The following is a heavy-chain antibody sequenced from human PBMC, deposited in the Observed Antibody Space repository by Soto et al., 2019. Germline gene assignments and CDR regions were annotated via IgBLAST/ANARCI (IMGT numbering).Heavy chain of an antibody. J-gene: IGHJ4*02. Sequence: QLQLQESGPGLVKPSETLSLTCTVSGGSISRSSYYWGWIRQPPGKGLEWIGSIYYSGSTYYNPPLKSRATRAVDTSKNQFSLMLSSVTAADTAVYYCARHDYGGFGLWGQGTLVTVSS. V-gene: IGHV4-39*01. D-gene: IGHD4-17*01. CDR2: IYYSGST. CDR1: GGSISRSSYY. CDR3: ARHDYGGFGL.